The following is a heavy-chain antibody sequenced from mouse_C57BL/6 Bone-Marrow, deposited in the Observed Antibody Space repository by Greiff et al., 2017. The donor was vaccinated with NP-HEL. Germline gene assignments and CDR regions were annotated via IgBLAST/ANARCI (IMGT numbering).Heavy chain of an antibody. V-gene: IGHV1-66*01. CDR3: ARPYGYARLPFAY. D-gene: IGHD2-2*01. CDR1: GYSFTSYY. Sequence: QVHVKQSGPELVKPGASVKISCKASGYSFTSYYIHWVKQRPGQGLEWIGWIYPGSGNTKYNEKFKGKATLTADTSSSTAYMQLSSLTSYDSAVYYCARPYGYARLPFAYWGQGTLVTVSA. J-gene: IGHJ3*01. CDR2: IYPGSGNT.